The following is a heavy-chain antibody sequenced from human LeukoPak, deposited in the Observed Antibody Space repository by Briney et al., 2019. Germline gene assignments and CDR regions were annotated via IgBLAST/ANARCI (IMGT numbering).Heavy chain of an antibody. V-gene: IGHV4-34*01. CDR2: INHSGST. J-gene: IGHJ5*02. CDR1: GGSFSGYY. D-gene: IGHD5-12*01. Sequence: PSETLSLTCAVSGGSFSGYYWSWIRQPPGKGLEWIGEINHSGSTNYNPSLKSRVTISVDTSKNQFSLKLSSVTAADTAVYYCAREDTITANYVGWFDPWGQGTLVTVSS. CDR3: AREDTITANYVGWFDP.